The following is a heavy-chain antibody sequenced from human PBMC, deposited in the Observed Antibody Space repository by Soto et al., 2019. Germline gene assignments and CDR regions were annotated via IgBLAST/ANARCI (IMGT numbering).Heavy chain of an antibody. D-gene: IGHD3-22*01. CDR1: GGTFSSYT. J-gene: IGHJ2*01. Sequence: QVQLVQSGAEVKKPGSSVKVSCKASGGTFSSYTISWVRQAPGQGLEWMGRIIPILGIANYAQKFQGRVTITADKSTSTAYMELSSLRSEDTAGYYCARHYDSSGYHTYWYFDLWGRGTLVTVSS. V-gene: IGHV1-69*02. CDR2: IIPILGIA. CDR3: ARHYDSSGYHTYWYFDL.